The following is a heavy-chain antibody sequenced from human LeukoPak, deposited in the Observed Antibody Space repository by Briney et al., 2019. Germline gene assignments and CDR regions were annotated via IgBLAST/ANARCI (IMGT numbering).Heavy chain of an antibody. V-gene: IGHV3-30*03. CDR3: ARGYSGYDDTFDK. CDR2: ISYDGRNK. CDR1: GFTFISYA. Sequence: GGSLRLSCEGSGFTFISYAMNWVRQAPGKGLEWVAVISYDGRNKFYGESVKGRFTISRDNPKNTLYLQMSSLRSEDTAVYYCARGYSGYDDTFDKWGQGTMVTVSS. J-gene: IGHJ3*02. D-gene: IGHD5-12*01.